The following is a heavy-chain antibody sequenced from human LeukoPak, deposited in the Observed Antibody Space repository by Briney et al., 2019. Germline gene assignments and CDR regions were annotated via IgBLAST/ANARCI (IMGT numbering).Heavy chain of an antibody. V-gene: IGHV3-7*01. D-gene: IGHD1-1*01. CDR2: IKQDGSEK. J-gene: IGHJ4*02. CDR3: AREGHKGPGTLDY. CDR1: GFTFSSYW. Sequence: LPGGSLRLSCAASGFTFSSYWMSWDRQAPGKGLEWVANIKQDGSEKYYVDSVKGRFTISRDNAKNSLYLQMNSLRAEDTAVYYCAREGHKGPGTLDYWGQGTLVTVSS.